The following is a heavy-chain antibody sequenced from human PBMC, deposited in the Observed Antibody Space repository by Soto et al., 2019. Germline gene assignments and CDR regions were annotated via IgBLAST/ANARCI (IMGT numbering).Heavy chain of an antibody. CDR1: GFTFSGSA. CDR2: IRSKANSYAT. V-gene: IGHV3-73*02. D-gene: IGHD2-21*02. CDR3: TRLVDAVVTAIVYGMDV. Sequence: EVQLVESGGGLVQPGGSLKLSCAASGFTFSGSAMHWVRQASGKGLEWVGRIRSKANSYATAYAASVKGRFTISRDDSKNTAYLQMNSLKTEDTAVYYCTRLVDAVVTAIVYGMDVWGQGTTVTVSS. J-gene: IGHJ6*02.